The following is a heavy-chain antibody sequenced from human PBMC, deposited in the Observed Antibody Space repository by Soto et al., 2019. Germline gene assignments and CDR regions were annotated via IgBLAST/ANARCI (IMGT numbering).Heavy chain of an antibody. D-gene: IGHD3-22*01. CDR2: IVPIFGA. J-gene: IGHJ6*02. Sequence: QVQLVQSGAEVKKPGSSVKVSCKSSGGTFSNYGFSWVRQAPGQGHECMGVIVPIFGAEHPQGFQGRVTISANGSRTTGFTERRGVRTDDTAVYYGARGGSDDDGGGYYRRHVWGQGTAVTFSS. V-gene: IGHV1-69*12. CDR1: GGTFSNYG. CDR3: ARGGSDDDGGGYYRRHV.